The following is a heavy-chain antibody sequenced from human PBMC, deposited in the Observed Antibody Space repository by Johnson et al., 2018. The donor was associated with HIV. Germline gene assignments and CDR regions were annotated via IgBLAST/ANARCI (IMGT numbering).Heavy chain of an antibody. D-gene: IGHD2-15*01. CDR1: GFTFDDYA. J-gene: IGHJ3*02. Sequence: VQVVESGGVVVQPGGSLRLSCAASGFTFDDYAMHWVRQAPGKGLEWVAFIRYDGSNKYYADSVKGRFTISRDNSKNTLYLQMNSLRAEDTAVYYCAKDSLVGYCRGGRGYDDDAFDIGGEGTMVTVSS. CDR3: AKDSLVGYCRGGRGYDDDAFDI. CDR2: IRYDGSNK. V-gene: IGHV3-30*02.